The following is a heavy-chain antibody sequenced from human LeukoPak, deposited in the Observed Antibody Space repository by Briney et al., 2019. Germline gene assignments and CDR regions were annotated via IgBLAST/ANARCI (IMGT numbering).Heavy chain of an antibody. CDR1: GYTFTSYY. Sequence: ASVKVSCKASGYTFTSYYMHWVRQAPGQGLEWMGIINPSGGSTSYAQKFQGRVTMTRDTSTSTVYMELSSLRSEDTAVYYCARGAVAGAAFASLDYWGQGTLVTVSS. CDR2: INPSGGST. J-gene: IGHJ4*02. CDR3: ARGAVAGAAFASLDY. D-gene: IGHD6-19*01. V-gene: IGHV1-46*01.